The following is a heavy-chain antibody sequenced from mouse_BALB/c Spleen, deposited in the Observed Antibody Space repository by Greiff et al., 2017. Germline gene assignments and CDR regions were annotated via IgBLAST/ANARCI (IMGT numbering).Heavy chain of an antibody. Sequence: EVQGVESGGDLVKPGGSLKLSCAASGFTFSSYGMSWVRQTPDKRLEWVATISSGGSYTYYPDSVKGRFTISRDNAKNTLYLQMSSLKSEDTAMYYCARQYGYDGDWYFDVWGAGTTVTVSS. V-gene: IGHV5-6*01. CDR1: GFTFSSYG. CDR3: ARQYGYDGDWYFDV. J-gene: IGHJ1*01. D-gene: IGHD2-2*01. CDR2: ISSGGSYT.